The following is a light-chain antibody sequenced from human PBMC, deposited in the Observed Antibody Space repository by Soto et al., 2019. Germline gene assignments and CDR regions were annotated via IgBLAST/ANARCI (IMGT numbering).Light chain of an antibody. J-gene: IGKJ5*01. CDR2: DAS. CDR3: HQFNIYALL. CDR1: QGISSA. Sequence: AIQLTQSPSSLSAFLGDIATITCRSSQGISSALAWYHQKPGKAPTLLIYDASSLESGVHSRFSGSGSVTDFTIPISSLQPEDFATNYCHQFNIYALLFGQGTRLAIQ. V-gene: IGKV1-13*02.